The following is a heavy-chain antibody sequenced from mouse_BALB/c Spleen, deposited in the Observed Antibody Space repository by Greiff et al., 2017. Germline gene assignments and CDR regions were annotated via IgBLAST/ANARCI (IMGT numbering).Heavy chain of an antibody. CDR2: INPGSGGT. J-gene: IGHJ2*01. V-gene: IGHV1-54*01. CDR3: ARRYFDY. Sequence: QVQLQQSGAELVRPGTSVKVSCKASGYAFTNYLIEWVKQRPGQGLEWIGVINPGSGGTNYNEKFKGKATLTADKSSSTAYMQLSSLTSDDSAVYFCARRYFDYWGQGTTLTVSS. CDR1: GYAFTNYL.